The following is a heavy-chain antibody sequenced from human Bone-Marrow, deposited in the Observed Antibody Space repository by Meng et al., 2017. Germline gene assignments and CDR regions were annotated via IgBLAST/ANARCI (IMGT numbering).Heavy chain of an antibody. J-gene: IGHJ4*02. D-gene: IGHD6-19*01. CDR3: AASPGWWRIDS. V-gene: IGHV4-4*02. CDR2: FHHSGSN. Sequence: GPGREECPGPVERTGTLSRASCVFGASVSSGCRWTWDRQAPGKGLEWIGEFHHSGSNNNNPSLRSRDTISVYTLKNQFSLRLNSVPDADTAVYDCAASPGWWRIDSWGQGTLVTVSS. CDR1: GASVSSGCR.